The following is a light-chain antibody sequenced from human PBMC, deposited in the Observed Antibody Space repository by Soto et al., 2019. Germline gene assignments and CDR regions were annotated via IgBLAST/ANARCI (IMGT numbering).Light chain of an antibody. CDR3: SSYAGNNIHYV. CDR2: EVS. Sequence: QSALTQPPSASGSAGQSVTISCTGTSTDVGGYNYVSWYQQHPGKAPKLMIYEVSKRPSGVPDRFSGSKSGNTASLTVSGLQVEDEADYYCSSYAGNNIHYVFGTGTKLTVL. CDR1: STDVGGYNY. J-gene: IGLJ1*01. V-gene: IGLV2-8*01.